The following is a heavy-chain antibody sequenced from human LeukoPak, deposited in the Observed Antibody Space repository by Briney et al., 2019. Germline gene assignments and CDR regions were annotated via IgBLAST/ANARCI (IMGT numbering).Heavy chain of an antibody. Sequence: ASVKVSCKVSGYTLTELSMHWVRQAPGKGLEWMGGFDPEDGETIYAQKFQGRVTMTEDTSTDTAYMELSSLRSEDTAVYYCATLGPYDSSGLGWPPFDYWGQGTLVTVSS. CDR3: ATLGPYDSSGLGWPPFDY. CDR1: GYTLTELS. D-gene: IGHD3-22*01. V-gene: IGHV1-24*01. CDR2: FDPEDGET. J-gene: IGHJ4*02.